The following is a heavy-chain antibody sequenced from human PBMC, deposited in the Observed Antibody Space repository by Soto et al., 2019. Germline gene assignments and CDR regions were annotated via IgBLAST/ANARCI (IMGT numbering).Heavy chain of an antibody. Sequence: GYLRLSCAASGFTVSSNYMSWVRQAPGKGLEWVSVIYSGGSTYYADSVKGRFTISRDNSKNTLYLQMNSLRAEDTAVYYCAIVNKAPAALNWLDPWGQALLVTLS. V-gene: IGHV3-53*01. D-gene: IGHD2-2*01. CDR2: IYSGGST. CDR1: GFTVSSNY. CDR3: AIVNKAPAALNWLDP. J-gene: IGHJ5*02.